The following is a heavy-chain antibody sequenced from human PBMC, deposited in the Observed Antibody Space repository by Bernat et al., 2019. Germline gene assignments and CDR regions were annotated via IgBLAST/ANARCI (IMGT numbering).Heavy chain of an antibody. Sequence: QVQLQQWGAGLLKPSETLSLTCAVYGGSFSGYYWGWIRQSPGKRLEWIGEINHEGVTNYNPSLKSRATISVDTSKNQFSLKLTAMTAADTTVYYCARAPLYCNTGGTGSCYSGWFDYWSQGSLVTVSS. D-gene: IGHD2-8*01. CDR2: INHEGVT. CDR3: ARAPLYCNTGGTGSCYSGWFDY. V-gene: IGHV4-34*01. CDR1: GGSFSGYY. J-gene: IGHJ4*02.